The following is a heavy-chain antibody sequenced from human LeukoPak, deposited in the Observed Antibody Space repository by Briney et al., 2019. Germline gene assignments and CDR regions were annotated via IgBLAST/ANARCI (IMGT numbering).Heavy chain of an antibody. D-gene: IGHD6-25*01. J-gene: IGHJ4*02. Sequence: PGGSLRLSCAASGFTFSSYAMSWVRQAPGKGLEWVSGISGSGGSTYYADSVKGRFTISRDNSRNTLYLQMNSPRAEDTAVYYCAILPGYRTGGNEVNYWGQETLVPVS. CDR1: GFTFSSYA. CDR3: AILPGYRTGGNEVNY. CDR2: ISGSGGST. V-gene: IGHV3-23*01.